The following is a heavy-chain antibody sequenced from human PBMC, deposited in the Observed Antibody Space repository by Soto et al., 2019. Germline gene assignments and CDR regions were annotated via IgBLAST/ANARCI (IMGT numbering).Heavy chain of an antibody. J-gene: IGHJ4*02. V-gene: IGHV3-7*03. CDR3: AKATYYYDSSGYQYYFDY. CDR1: GFTFSSYW. D-gene: IGHD3-22*01. CDR2: MNQDGGEK. Sequence: PGGSLRLSCAASGFTFSSYWMTWFRQAPGKGLEWVADMNQDGGEKYYVDSVKGRFTISRDNAKTSLYLQMNSLRAEDTAVYYCAKATYYYDSSGYQYYFDYWGQGTLVTVSS.